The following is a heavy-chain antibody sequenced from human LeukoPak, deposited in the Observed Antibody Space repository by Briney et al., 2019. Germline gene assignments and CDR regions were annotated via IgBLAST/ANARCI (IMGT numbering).Heavy chain of an antibody. V-gene: IGHV4-59*01. J-gene: IGHJ4*02. D-gene: IGHD3-10*01. CDR3: ARYGSGSSLLDY. CDR2: IYYSGST. Sequence: SSETLSLTCTVSGGSISSYYWSWIRQPPGKGLEWIGYIYYSGSTNYNPSLKSRVTISVDTSKNQFSLKLSSVTAADSAVYYCARYGSGSSLLDYWGQGTLVPVSS. CDR1: GGSISSYY.